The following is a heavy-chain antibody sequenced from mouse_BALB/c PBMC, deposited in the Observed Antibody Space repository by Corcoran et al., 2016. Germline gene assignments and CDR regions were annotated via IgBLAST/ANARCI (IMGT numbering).Heavy chain of an antibody. Sequence: EVQLLETGGGLGQPGGSRGRSCEGSGFTFSGFWMSWVRQTPGKTLEWIGDINSDGSAINYAPSIKDRFTIFRDNDKSTLYLQMSNVRSEDTATYFCMRYGNYWYFDVWGAGTTVTVSS. V-gene: IGHV11-2*02. D-gene: IGHD2-1*01. J-gene: IGHJ1*01. CDR1: GFTFSGFW. CDR3: MRYGNYWYFDV. CDR2: INSDGSAI.